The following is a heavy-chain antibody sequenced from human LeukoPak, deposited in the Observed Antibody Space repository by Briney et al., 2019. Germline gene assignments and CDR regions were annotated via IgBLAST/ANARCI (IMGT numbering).Heavy chain of an antibody. CDR3: ARSTGTTMFIDY. CDR2: VYTSGST. Sequence: KPSETLSLTCTVSGGSISSYYWSWIRQPAGKGLEWIGRVYTSGSTNYNPSLKSRVAISVDTSKNQFSLKLSSVTAADTAVYYCARSTGTTMFIDYWGQGTLVTVSS. V-gene: IGHV4-4*07. CDR1: GGSISSYY. D-gene: IGHD3-10*02. J-gene: IGHJ4*02.